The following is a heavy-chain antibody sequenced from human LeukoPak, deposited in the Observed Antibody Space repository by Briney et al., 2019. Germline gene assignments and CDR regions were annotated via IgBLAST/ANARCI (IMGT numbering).Heavy chain of an antibody. CDR2: LSYDGSNK. J-gene: IGHJ4*02. D-gene: IGHD1-1*01. Sequence: PGGSLRLSCAASGFTFSSYGMHWVRQAPGKGLEWVAVLSYDGSNKYYADSVKGRFTISRDNSKNTLYLQMNSLRGEDTAVYHCAKGTGWNGGYFDYWGQGTLVTVSS. CDR3: AKGTGWNGGYFDY. CDR1: GFTFSSYG. V-gene: IGHV3-30*18.